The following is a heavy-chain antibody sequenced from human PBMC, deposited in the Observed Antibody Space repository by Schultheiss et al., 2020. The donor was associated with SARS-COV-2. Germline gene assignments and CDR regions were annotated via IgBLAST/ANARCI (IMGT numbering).Heavy chain of an antibody. Sequence: SQTLSLTCTVSGGSISSGGYYWSWIRQPPGKGLEWIGEINHSGSTNYNPSLKSRVTISVDTSKNQFSLKLSSVTAADTAVYYCARGASIAVAGTSAFDIWGQGTMVTVSS. D-gene: IGHD6-19*01. CDR3: ARGASIAVAGTSAFDI. CDR2: INHSGST. V-gene: IGHV4-61*08. J-gene: IGHJ3*02. CDR1: GGSISSGGYY.